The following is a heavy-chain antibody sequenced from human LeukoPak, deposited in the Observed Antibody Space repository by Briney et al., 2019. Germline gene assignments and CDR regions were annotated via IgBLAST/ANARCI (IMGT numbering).Heavy chain of an antibody. D-gene: IGHD2-21*02. CDR3: ARGVGYCGGGCTNWFDP. V-gene: IGHV4-61*02. J-gene: IGHJ5*02. CDR1: GASISSGTYY. Sequence: SETLSLTCSVSGASISSGTYYWSWIRQPAGRGLEWIGRDYTSGDTNYNPSLKSRVTILVDTSKNEFSLKLSSVTAADTAVYYCARGVGYCGGGCTNWFDPWGQGILVTVSS. CDR2: DYTSGDT.